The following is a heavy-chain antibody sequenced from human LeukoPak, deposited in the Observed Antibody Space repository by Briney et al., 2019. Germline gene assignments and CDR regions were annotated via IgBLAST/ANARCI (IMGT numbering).Heavy chain of an antibody. V-gene: IGHV4-34*01. CDR3: ARGARIAAASFGY. J-gene: IGHJ4*02. Sequence: SETLSLTCAVYGGSFSGYYWSWIRQPPGKGLEWIGEINHSGSTNYNPSLKSRVTISVDTSKNQFYLKLSSVTAADTAVYYCARGARIAAASFGYWGQGTLVTVSS. CDR2: INHSGST. CDR1: GGSFSGYY. D-gene: IGHD6-13*01.